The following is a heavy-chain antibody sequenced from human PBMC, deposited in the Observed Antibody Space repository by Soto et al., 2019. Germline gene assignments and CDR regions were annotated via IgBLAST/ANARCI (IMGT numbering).Heavy chain of an antibody. J-gene: IGHJ6*02. Sequence: EVQLVESGGGLVKPGGSLRLSCAASGFTFSSYSMNWVRQAPGKGLEWVSSISSSSSYIYYADSVKGRFTISRDNAKNSLYLQMNSLRAEDTAVYYCARDVSSGSSYLRLGYYYGMDVWGQGTMVTVSS. D-gene: IGHD6-13*01. V-gene: IGHV3-21*01. CDR3: ARDVSSGSSYLRLGYYYGMDV. CDR2: ISSSSSYI. CDR1: GFTFSSYS.